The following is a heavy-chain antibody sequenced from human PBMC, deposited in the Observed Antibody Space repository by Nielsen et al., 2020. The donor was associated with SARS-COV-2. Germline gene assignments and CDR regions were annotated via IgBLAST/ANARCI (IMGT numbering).Heavy chain of an antibody. Sequence: GESLKISCAASGFTFSSYEMNWVRQAPGKGLEWVSYISSSGSTIYYADSVKGRFTISRDNSQNTLYLQMNSLRAEDTAVYYCAKGDGDSWSPFLYVDPWGQGTLVTVSS. CDR3: AKGDGDSWSPFLYVDP. CDR1: GFTFSSYE. V-gene: IGHV3-48*03. J-gene: IGHJ5*02. D-gene: IGHD6-13*01. CDR2: ISSSGSTI.